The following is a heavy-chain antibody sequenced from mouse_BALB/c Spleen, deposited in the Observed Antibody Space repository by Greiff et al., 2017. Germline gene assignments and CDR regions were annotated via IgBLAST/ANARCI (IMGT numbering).Heavy chain of an antibody. D-gene: IGHD1-1*01. CDR2: ISYSGST. CDR3: ARGGYYGYYYAMDY. Sequence: EVKLLESGPSLVKPSQTLSLTCSVTGDSITSGYWNWIRKFPGNKLEYMGYISYSGSTYYNPSLKSRISITRDTSKNQYYLQLNSVTTEDTATYYCARGGYYGYYYAMDYWGQGTSVTVSS. V-gene: IGHV3-8*02. J-gene: IGHJ4*01. CDR1: GDSITSGY.